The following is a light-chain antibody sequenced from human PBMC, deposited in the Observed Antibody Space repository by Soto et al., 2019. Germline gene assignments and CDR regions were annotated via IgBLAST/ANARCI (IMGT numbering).Light chain of an antibody. Sequence: EIVLTQSPGTLSLSPGERATLSCRASQSLSSSYLAWYQQKPGEAPRLLLYDASSRATGIPDRFSGSGSGTDFTLSMSRVEPEEYAVYYCPQYGSSPLTCGGGTKVEIK. CDR2: DAS. V-gene: IGKV3-20*01. J-gene: IGKJ4*01. CDR1: QSLSSSY. CDR3: PQYGSSPLT.